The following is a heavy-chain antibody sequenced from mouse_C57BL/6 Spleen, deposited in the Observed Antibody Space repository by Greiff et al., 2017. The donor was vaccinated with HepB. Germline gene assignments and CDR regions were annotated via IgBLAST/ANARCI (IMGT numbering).Heavy chain of an antibody. Sequence: EVKLVESGGGLVKPGGSLKLSCAASGFTFSDYGMHWVRQAPEKGLEWVAYISSGSSTIYYADTVKGRFTISRDNAKNTLFLQMTSLRSEDTAMYYCAGSPYYSGSSYYFDYWGQGTTLTVSS. J-gene: IGHJ2*01. CDR1: GFTFSDYG. CDR2: ISSGSSTI. D-gene: IGHD1-1*01. V-gene: IGHV5-17*01. CDR3: AGSPYYSGSSYYFDY.